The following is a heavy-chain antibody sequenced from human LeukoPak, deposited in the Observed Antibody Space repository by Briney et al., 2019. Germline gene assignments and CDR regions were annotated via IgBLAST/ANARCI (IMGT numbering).Heavy chain of an antibody. J-gene: IGHJ4*02. D-gene: IGHD5/OR15-5a*01. CDR2: LNPNSGSI. CDR3: ARDMVSTIGDFDY. CDR1: GYTFTGYY. V-gene: IGHV1-2*02. Sequence: ASVKVSCKASGYTFTGYYIHWVRQAPGQGLEWMGWLNPNSGSITYAQKFQGRVTMTRDRSISTAYMELSSLRSDDSAVYYCARDMVSTIGDFDYWGQGTLVTVSS.